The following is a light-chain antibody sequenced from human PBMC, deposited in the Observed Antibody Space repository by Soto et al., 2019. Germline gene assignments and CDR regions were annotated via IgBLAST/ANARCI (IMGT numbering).Light chain of an antibody. CDR2: DAS. CDR3: QQRSNWPLT. CDR1: QSVSSN. Sequence: EIVLTQSPATLSLSPGEIAILSCRASQSVSSNLARYQQKPGQAPRLLIYDASNRATGIPARFSGSGSGTDFTLTISSLEPEDFAVYYCQQRSNWPLTFGGGTKVDIK. J-gene: IGKJ4*01. V-gene: IGKV3-11*01.